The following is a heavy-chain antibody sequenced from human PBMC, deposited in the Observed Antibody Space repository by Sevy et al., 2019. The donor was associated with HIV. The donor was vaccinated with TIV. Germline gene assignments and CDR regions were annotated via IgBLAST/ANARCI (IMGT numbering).Heavy chain of an antibody. Sequence: GGSLRLSCAASGFTFSNYSMTWVRQAPGKGLEWISYISSSSRTIYNADSVKGRFTISRDNAKNSLYLQMNSLRDEDTAVYYCARNVTNVVQRISTRAFDIWGQGTMVTVSS. J-gene: IGHJ3*02. CDR3: ARNVTNVVQRISTRAFDI. V-gene: IGHV3-48*02. CDR2: ISSSSRTI. D-gene: IGHD2-21*01. CDR1: GFTFSNYS.